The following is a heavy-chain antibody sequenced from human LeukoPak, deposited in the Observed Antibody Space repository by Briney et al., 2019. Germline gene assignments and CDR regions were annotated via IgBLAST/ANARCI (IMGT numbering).Heavy chain of an antibody. CDR2: ISGSGGIT. CDR3: AKDGGWPFDY. J-gene: IGHJ4*02. V-gene: IGHV3-23*01. D-gene: IGHD6-19*01. Sequence: PGRSLTPSCAASGSTFSSSAMRSVSQAPGNGLEWVSAISGSGGITYYADSVKGRFTISRDNSENTLYLQMNSLRAEDTAVYYCAKDGGWPFDYWGQGTLVTVSS. CDR1: GSTFSSSA.